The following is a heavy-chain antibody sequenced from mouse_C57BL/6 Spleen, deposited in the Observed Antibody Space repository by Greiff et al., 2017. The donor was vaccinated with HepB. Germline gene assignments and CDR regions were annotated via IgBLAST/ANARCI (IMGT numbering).Heavy chain of an antibody. CDR2: IYPGDGDT. V-gene: IGHV1-82*01. D-gene: IGHD2-5*01. CDR3: ARSYYSNYDWYFDV. CDR1: GYAFSSSW. J-gene: IGHJ1*03. Sequence: VQLVESGPELVKPGASVKISCKASGYAFSSSWMNWVKQRPGKGLEWIGRIYPGDGDTNYNGKFKGKATLTADKSSSTAYMQLSSLTSEDSAVYFCARSYYSNYDWYFDVWGTGTTVTVSS.